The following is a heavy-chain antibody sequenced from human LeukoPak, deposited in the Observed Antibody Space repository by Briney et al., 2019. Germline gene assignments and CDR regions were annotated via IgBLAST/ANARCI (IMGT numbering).Heavy chain of an antibody. J-gene: IGHJ4*02. CDR3: AKDIALAYYGSGSYGPTYLDY. Sequence: PGGSLRLSCAASGFTFSSYSMNWVRQAPGKGLEWVAFIRYDGSNKYYADSVKGRFTISRDNSKNTLYLQMNSLRAEDTAVYYCAKDIALAYYGSGSYGPTYLDYWGQGTLVTVSS. CDR1: GFTFSSYS. D-gene: IGHD3-10*01. CDR2: IRYDGSNK. V-gene: IGHV3-30*02.